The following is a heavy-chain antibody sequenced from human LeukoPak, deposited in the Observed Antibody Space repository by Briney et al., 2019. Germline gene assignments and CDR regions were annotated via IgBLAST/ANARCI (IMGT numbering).Heavy chain of an antibody. V-gene: IGHV3-20*04. D-gene: IGHD5-18*01. CDR1: GFTCDDYG. CDR2: INWNGGST. J-gene: IGHJ4*02. CDR3: ARDPSYYSYGTLDY. Sequence: GGSLRLSCAASGFTCDDYGMSWVRQAPGKGLEWVSGINWNGGSTGYADSVKGRFTISRDNAKNSLYLQMNSLRAEDTALYYCARDPSYYSYGTLDYWGQGTLVTVSS.